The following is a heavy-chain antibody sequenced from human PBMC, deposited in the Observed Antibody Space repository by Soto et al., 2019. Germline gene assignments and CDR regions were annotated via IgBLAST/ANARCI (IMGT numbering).Heavy chain of an antibody. CDR1: GYTFTSYD. CDR3: ARGLWFRNYYNMDV. V-gene: IGHV1-8*01. Sequence: ASVKVSCKASGYTFTSYDINWVRQATGQGLEWMGWMNPNSGNTGYAQKFQGRVTMTRNTSISTAYMELSSLRSEDTAVYYCARGLWFRNYYNMDVWGKGTTVTVS. J-gene: IGHJ6*03. D-gene: IGHD3-10*01. CDR2: MNPNSGNT.